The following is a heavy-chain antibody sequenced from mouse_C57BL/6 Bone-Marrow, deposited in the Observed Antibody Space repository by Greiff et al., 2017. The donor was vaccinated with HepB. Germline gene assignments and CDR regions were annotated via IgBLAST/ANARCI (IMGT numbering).Heavy chain of an antibody. D-gene: IGHD6-1*01. Sequence: VQLQQSGAELVRPGASVKLSCTASGFNIKDDYMHWVKQRPEQGLEWIGWIDPENGDTEYASKFQGKATITADKSSTTAYQQLSSLTSEDTAVYYCTPLIYYCSIRDYFDYWGQGTTLTVSS. CDR2: IDPENGDT. J-gene: IGHJ2*01. CDR1: GFNIKDDY. V-gene: IGHV14-4*01. CDR3: TPLIYYCSIRDYFDY.